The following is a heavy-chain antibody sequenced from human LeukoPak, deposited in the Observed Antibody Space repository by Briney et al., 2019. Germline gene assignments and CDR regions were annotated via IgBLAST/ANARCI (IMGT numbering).Heavy chain of an antibody. CDR2: IYYSGST. V-gene: IGHV4-59*08. CDR3: ARSYSSTGYYYYGMDV. J-gene: IGHJ6*02. CDR1: GGSISSYY. Sequence: SETLSLTCTVSGGSISSYYWSWIRQPPGKGLEWIGYIYYSGSTNYNSSLQSRVTISLDTSRNQFSLKLSSVTAADTAVYYCARSYSSTGYYYYGMDVWGQGTAVTVSS. D-gene: IGHD2-2*01.